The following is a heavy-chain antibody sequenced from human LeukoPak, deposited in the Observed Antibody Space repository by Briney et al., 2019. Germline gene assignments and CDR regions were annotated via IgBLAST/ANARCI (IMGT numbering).Heavy chain of an antibody. V-gene: IGHV3-66*04. CDR1: GLTFSSYA. CDR2: IYSGGST. CDR3: ARQRATNWFDP. J-gene: IGHJ5*02. Sequence: PGGSLRLSCAASGLTFSSYAMSWVRQAPGKGLEWVSVIYSGGSTYYADSVKGRFTISRDNSKNALYLQMNSLRAEDTAVYYCARQRATNWFDPWGQGTLVTVSS.